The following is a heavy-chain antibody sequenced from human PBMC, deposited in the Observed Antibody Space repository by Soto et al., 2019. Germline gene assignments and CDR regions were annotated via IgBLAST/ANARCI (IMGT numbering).Heavy chain of an antibody. CDR1: GGSVSSGSYY. J-gene: IGHJ4*02. D-gene: IGHD3-3*01. CDR2: LYYSGST. V-gene: IGHV4-61*01. Sequence: SETLSLTCTVSGGSVSSGSYYWSWIRQPPGKGLEYIGYLYYSGSTNYNPSLKSRVTISVDTPKNQFSLKLTSVTAADTAIYYCARGQAFWTGYYRMPYYFDYWGQGTLVTVSS. CDR3: ARGQAFWTGYYRMPYYFDY.